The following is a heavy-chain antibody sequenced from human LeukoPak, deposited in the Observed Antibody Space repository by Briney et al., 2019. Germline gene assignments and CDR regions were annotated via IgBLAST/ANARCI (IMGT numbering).Heavy chain of an antibody. CDR2: IYYSGST. D-gene: IGHD3-22*01. CDR1: GGSISSSSYY. Sequence: SETLSLTCTVSGGSISSSSYYWGWIRQPLGKGLEWIGSIYYSGSTYYNPSLKSRVTISVDTSKNQFSLKLSSVTAADTAVYYCARENYYDSSGYYYHWGQGTLVTVSS. J-gene: IGHJ5*02. CDR3: ARENYYDSSGYYYH. V-gene: IGHV4-39*07.